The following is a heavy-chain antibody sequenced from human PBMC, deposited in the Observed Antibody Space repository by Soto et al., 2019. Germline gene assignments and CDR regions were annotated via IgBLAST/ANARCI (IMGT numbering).Heavy chain of an antibody. D-gene: IGHD3-22*01. CDR2: ISSSGSTI. J-gene: IGHJ4*02. V-gene: IGHV3-11*01. CDR1: GFTFSDYY. CDR3: ASNYDSSGWKDY. Sequence: LRLSCAASGFTFSDYYMSWIRQAPGKGLEWVSYISSSGSTIYYADSVKGRFTISRDNAKNSLYLQMNSLRAEDTAVYYCASNYDSSGWKDYWGQGTLVTVSS.